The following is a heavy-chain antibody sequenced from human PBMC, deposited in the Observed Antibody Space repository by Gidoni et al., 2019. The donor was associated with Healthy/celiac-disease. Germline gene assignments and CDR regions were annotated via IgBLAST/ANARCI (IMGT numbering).Heavy chain of an antibody. Sequence: QVQLVESGGGVVQPGRSLRLSLAASGFTFSSYGMHWVSQASGKWMEWVSFRWYDGSNKYYADSVKGRFTISRDNSKNTLYLQMNSLRAEDTAVYYCARGDGVDYWCQGTLVTVSS. CDR2: RWYDGSNK. V-gene: IGHV3-33*01. CDR3: ARGDGVDY. J-gene: IGHJ4*02. CDR1: GFTFSSYG.